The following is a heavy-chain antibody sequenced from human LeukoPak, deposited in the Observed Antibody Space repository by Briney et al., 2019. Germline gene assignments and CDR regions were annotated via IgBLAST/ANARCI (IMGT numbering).Heavy chain of an antibody. CDR2: ISSSSSYI. J-gene: IGHJ4*02. D-gene: IGHD3-22*01. CDR1: GFTFSSYS. Sequence: GGSLRLSCVASGFTFSSYSMNWVRQAPGKGLEWVSSISSSSSYIYYADSVKGRFTISRDNAKNSLYLQMNSLRAEDTAVYYCARYYYDSSGYYYGFDYWGQGTLVTVSS. V-gene: IGHV3-21*01. CDR3: ARYYYDSSGYYYGFDY.